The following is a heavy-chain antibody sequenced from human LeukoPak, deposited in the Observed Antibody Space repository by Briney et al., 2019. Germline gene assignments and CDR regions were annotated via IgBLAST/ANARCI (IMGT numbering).Heavy chain of an antibody. CDR2: IHTSGST. Sequence: ASETLSLTCTVSGGSINSGSYYWSWIRQPAGKGLEWIGRIHTSGSTNYNPSLKSRVAISVDTSKNLFSLKLNSMTAADTAMYYCARERAGRGSWRMDWFDPWGQGTLVIVSS. J-gene: IGHJ5*02. CDR1: GGSINSGSYY. D-gene: IGHD1-26*01. V-gene: IGHV4-61*02. CDR3: ARERAGRGSWRMDWFDP.